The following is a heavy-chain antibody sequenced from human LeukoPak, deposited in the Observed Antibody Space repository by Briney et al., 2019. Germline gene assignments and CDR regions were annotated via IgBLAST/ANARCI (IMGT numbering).Heavy chain of an antibody. CDR2: IYHDGSDT. D-gene: IGHD1-7*01. V-gene: IGHV5-51*01. CDR1: GDTFTDTY. CDR3: ARFLHGNSLDY. J-gene: IGHJ4*02. Sequence: PGKSLKISCKGSGDTFTDTYFARVLQLAGHRLESMGIIYHDGSDTRYSPSFEEQVTISVDHSIRTAYLQWTSLKTSDTAMYYCARFLHGNSLDYWGQGALVTVSS.